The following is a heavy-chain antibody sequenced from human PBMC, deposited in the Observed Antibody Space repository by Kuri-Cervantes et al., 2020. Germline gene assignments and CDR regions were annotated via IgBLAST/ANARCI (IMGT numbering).Heavy chain of an antibody. Sequence: GSLRLSCAVYGGSFSGYYWSWIRQPPGKGLEWIGGINHSGSTNYNPSLKSRVTISVDTSKNQFSLKLSSVTAADTAVYYCARARYCSGGSCWAWDYWGQGTLVTVSS. CDR2: INHSGST. J-gene: IGHJ4*02. D-gene: IGHD2-15*01. CDR3: ARARYCSGGSCWAWDY. V-gene: IGHV4-34*01. CDR1: GGSFSGYY.